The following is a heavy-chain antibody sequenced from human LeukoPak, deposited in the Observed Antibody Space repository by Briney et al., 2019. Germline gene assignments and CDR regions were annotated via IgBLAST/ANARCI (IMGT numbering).Heavy chain of an antibody. V-gene: IGHV3-30-3*01. CDR3: ARDTLSDYYDSSGLGY. CDR1: GFTFSSYA. D-gene: IGHD3-22*01. CDR2: ISYDGSNK. Sequence: GRSLRLSCAASGFTFSSYAMHWVRQAPVKGLEWVAVISYDGSNKYYADSVKGRFTISRDNSKNTLYLQMNSLRAEDTAVYYCARDTLSDYYDSSGLGYWGQGTLVTVSS. J-gene: IGHJ4*02.